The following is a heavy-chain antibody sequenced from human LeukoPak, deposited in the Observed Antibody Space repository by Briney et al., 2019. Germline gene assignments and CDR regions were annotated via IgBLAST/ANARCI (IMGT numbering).Heavy chain of an antibody. CDR3: ARLGWSSSSAWYFDY. D-gene: IGHD6-6*01. J-gene: IGHJ4*02. Sequence: GASLKIPCKGAGYSFTSYWIGWGRQLPGKGLEWMVSIYPGDSDTGYSPSFQGQVTISADTSISTAYLQWSSLKASGTAMYYCARLGWSSSSAWYFDYWGQGTLVTVSS. V-gene: IGHV5-51*01. CDR2: IYPGDSDT. CDR1: GYSFTSYW.